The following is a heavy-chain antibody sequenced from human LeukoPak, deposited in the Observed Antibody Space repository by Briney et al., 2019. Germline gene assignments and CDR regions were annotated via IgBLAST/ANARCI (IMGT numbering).Heavy chain of an antibody. CDR2: ISSSSSTI. D-gene: IGHD3-3*01. J-gene: IGHJ5*02. CDR3: ARDRQYYDFWSGYL. Sequence: GGSLRLSCAASGFTFSSYWMHWVRQAPGKGLEWVSYISSSSSTIYYADSVKGRFTISRDNAKSSLYLQMNSLRAEDTAVYYCARDRQYYDFWSGYLWGQGTLVTVSS. CDR1: GFTFSSYW. V-gene: IGHV3-48*01.